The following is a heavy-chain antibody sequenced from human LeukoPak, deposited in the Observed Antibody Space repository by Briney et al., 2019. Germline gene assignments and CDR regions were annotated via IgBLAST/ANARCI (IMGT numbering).Heavy chain of an antibody. CDR2: IIPIFGTA. V-gene: IGHV1-69*13. CDR3: ARSYDYVWGSYRYIGYFDY. Sequence: ASVKVSCKASGGTLSSYAISWVRQAPGQGLEWMGGIIPIFGTANYAQKFQGRVTITADESTSTAYMELSSLRSEDTAVYYCARSYDYVWGSYRYIGYFDYWGQGTLVTVSS. CDR1: GGTLSSYA. D-gene: IGHD3-16*02. J-gene: IGHJ4*02.